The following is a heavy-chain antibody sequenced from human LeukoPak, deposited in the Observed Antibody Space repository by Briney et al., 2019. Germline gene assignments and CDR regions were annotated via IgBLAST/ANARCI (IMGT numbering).Heavy chain of an antibody. CDR1: GGSISSGSYY. J-gene: IGHJ4*02. D-gene: IGHD3-22*01. CDR3: ARGPPTPIDSSGYYPIDY. CDR2: IYTSGST. V-gene: IGHV4-61*02. Sequence: SETLSLTCTVSGGSISSGSYYWSWIRQPAGKGLEWIGRIYTSGSTNYNPSLKSRVTISVDTSKNQFSLKLSSVTAAATAVYYCARGPPTPIDSSGYYPIDYWGQGTLVTVSS.